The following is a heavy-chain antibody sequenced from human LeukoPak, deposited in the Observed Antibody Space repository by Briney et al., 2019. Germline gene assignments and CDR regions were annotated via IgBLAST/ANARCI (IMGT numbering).Heavy chain of an antibody. CDR1: GGSISSYY. D-gene: IGHD3/OR15-3a*01. CDR2: IYTSGSN. J-gene: IGHJ6*03. V-gene: IGHV4-4*07. CDR3: ARERKGLNYYYYMDV. Sequence: SETLSLTCTVSGGSISSYYWSWIRQPAGNGLEWIGRIYTSGSNNYNPSLKSRATMSEDTPKNQFSLKLSSVTAADTAVYYCARERKGLNYYYYMDVWGKGTTVTVSS.